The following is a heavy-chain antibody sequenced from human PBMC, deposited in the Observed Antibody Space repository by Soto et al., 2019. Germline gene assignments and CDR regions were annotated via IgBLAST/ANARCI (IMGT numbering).Heavy chain of an antibody. Sequence: GASVKVSCKASGGTFSSYAISWVRQAPGQGLEWMGGIIPIFGTANYAQKFQGRVTITADGSTSTAYMELSSLRSEDTAVYYCARSLTNRGAVAGYYFDYCGQGTLVTVSS. D-gene: IGHD6-19*01. CDR3: ARSLTNRGAVAGYYFDY. V-gene: IGHV1-69*13. J-gene: IGHJ4*02. CDR1: GGTFSSYA. CDR2: IIPIFGTA.